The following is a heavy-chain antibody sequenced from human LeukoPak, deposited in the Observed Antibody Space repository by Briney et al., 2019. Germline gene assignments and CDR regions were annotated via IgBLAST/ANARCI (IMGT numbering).Heavy chain of an antibody. CDR1: GFTFSHFG. Sequence: GRSLRLSCAASGFTFSHFGMHWVRQVPGRGLEWVAVIWNDGSTKYYADSVKGRFTISRDNYQNRVDLHMTSLRVEDTAIYYCAKDAQRGFDYSNSLEQWGQGALVTVSS. D-gene: IGHD4-11*01. J-gene: IGHJ4*02. CDR3: AKDAQRGFDYSNSLEQ. CDR2: IWNDGSTK. V-gene: IGHV3-33*06.